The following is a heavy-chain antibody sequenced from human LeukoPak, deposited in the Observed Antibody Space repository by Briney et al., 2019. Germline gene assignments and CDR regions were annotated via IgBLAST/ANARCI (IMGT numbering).Heavy chain of an antibody. CDR1: GGSFSGYY. J-gene: IGHJ4*02. V-gene: IGHV4-34*01. CDR3: ARGIPYYDFWSGYPDLLDY. D-gene: IGHD3-3*01. CDR2: INHSGST. Sequence: PSETLSLTCAVYGGSFSGYYWSWIRQPPGKGLEWIREINHSGSTNYNPSLKSRVTISVDTSKNQFSLKLSSVTAADTAVYYCARGIPYYDFWSGYPDLLDYWGQGTLVTVSS.